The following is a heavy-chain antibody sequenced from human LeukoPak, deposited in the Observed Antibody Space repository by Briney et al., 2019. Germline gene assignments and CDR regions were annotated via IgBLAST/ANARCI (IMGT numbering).Heavy chain of an antibody. J-gene: IGHJ5*01. V-gene: IGHV3-11*04. CDR3: ARGESSYCSAGCYFAS. CDR2: VSSGSSTI. Sequence: GGALRLCCAASGFTFSDYYRSWIRQAPGKALEWVSYVSSGSSTIYDADSVKGRVTVSRDNGKRPLYLHMNSLRAEDTPMYYCARGESSYCSAGCYFASWGQGTLVTIPS. D-gene: IGHD2-21*02. CDR1: GFTFSDYY.